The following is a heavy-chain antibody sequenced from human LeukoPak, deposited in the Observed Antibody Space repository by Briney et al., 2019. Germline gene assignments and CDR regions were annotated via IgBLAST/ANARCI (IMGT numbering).Heavy chain of an antibody. CDR3: ATDPIHYGSGSYSGY. Sequence: GASVKVSCKVSGYTLTELSMHWVRQAPGKGLEWMGGFDPEDGETIYAQKFQGRVTMTEDTSTDTAYMELSSLRSEDTAVYYCATDPIHYGSGSYSGYWGQGTLVSVSS. CDR2: FDPEDGET. V-gene: IGHV1-24*01. CDR1: GYTLTELS. D-gene: IGHD3-10*01. J-gene: IGHJ4*02.